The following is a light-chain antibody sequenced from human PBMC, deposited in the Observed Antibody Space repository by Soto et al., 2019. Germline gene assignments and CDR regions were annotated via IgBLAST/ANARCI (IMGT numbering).Light chain of an antibody. Sequence: QSVLTQPPSASGAPGQRVTISCSGSDSNVGSTAVNWYQQVPGTAPKLLIYANDKRPSGIPDRFSGSKSGTSATLGITGLQTGDGADYYCGTWDSSLSVVVFGAGTKVTVL. CDR3: GTWDSSLSVVV. CDR1: DSNVGSTA. J-gene: IGLJ2*01. V-gene: IGLV1-51*01. CDR2: AND.